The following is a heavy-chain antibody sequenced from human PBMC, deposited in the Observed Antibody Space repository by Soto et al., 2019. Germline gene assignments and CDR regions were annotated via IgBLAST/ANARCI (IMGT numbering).Heavy chain of an antibody. Sequence: EVQLVESGGGLVQPGGSLRLSCAASGFTFSSYWMHWVRQVPGKGLVWVSRINTDGSSTSYADPVKGRFTISRDNAKNTLYLQMNSLLAEDTAVYYCARPRYDGSGTPFDYWGQGTLVTVSS. J-gene: IGHJ4*02. CDR1: GFTFSSYW. V-gene: IGHV3-74*01. CDR3: ARPRYDGSGTPFDY. D-gene: IGHD3-22*01. CDR2: INTDGSST.